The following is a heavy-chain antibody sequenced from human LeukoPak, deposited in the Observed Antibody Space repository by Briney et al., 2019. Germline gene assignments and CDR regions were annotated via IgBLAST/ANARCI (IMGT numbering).Heavy chain of an antibody. V-gene: IGHV3-15*01. Sequence: GGSLRLSCAASGFTFSNAWLNWVRQAPGKGLEWVGHIKSKTDGGTTDYAAPVKGRFTITRDDSKNTLFLQMNSLKTEDTAVYYCTLPWGSGSYYDYWGQGTLVTVSS. CDR2: IKSKTDGGTT. J-gene: IGHJ4*02. CDR3: TLPWGSGSYYDY. CDR1: GFTFSNAW. D-gene: IGHD3-10*01.